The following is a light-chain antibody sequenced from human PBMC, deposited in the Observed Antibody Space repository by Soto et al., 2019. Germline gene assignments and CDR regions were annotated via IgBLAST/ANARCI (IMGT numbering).Light chain of an antibody. CDR3: QQRSTWPT. CDR2: DAS. CDR1: QSVSSY. V-gene: IGKV3-11*01. Sequence: EIVLTQSAATLSLSAGERATLSWRASQSVSSYLAWYQQKPGQAPRLLIYDASNRATGIPARFSGSGSGTDFTLTISSLEPEDFALYYCQQRSTWPTFGQGTRLEIK. J-gene: IGKJ5*01.